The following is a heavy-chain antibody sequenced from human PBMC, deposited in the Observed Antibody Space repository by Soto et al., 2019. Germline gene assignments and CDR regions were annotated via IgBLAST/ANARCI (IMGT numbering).Heavy chain of an antibody. Sequence: SETLSLTCTVSGGSIISYYWSWILQPPWKGLEWIGYIYYSGSTNYNPSLKSRITISVDTSKNQFSLKLSSVTAADTAIYYCARVDYGGNSDYFFQHWGQGTLVTVSS. CDR1: GGSIISYY. V-gene: IGHV4-59*01. D-gene: IGHD4-17*01. CDR2: IYYSGST. CDR3: ARVDYGGNSDYFFQH. J-gene: IGHJ1*01.